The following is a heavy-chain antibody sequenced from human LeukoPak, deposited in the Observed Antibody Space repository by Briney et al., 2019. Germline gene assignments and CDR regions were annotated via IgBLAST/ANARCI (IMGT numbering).Heavy chain of an antibody. V-gene: IGHV3-21*01. J-gene: IGHJ4*02. CDR1: GFTFSSYS. Sequence: GGSLRLSCAASGFTFSSYSMNWVRQAPGKGLEWVSSISSSGSYIYCADSVKGRFTISRDNAKNSLYLQMNSLRAEDTAVYYCARDCSGGSCFSDYWGQGTLVTVSS. D-gene: IGHD2-15*01. CDR2: ISSSGSYI. CDR3: ARDCSGGSCFSDY.